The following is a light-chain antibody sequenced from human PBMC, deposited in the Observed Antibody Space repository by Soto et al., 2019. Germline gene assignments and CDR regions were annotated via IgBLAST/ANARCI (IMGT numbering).Light chain of an antibody. CDR3: QQTYRTPRP. V-gene: IGKV1-39*01. Sequence: DIQITQSQSSLSAYVGYRVTITSWASLSISCYLNGYHQKPGKAPKILLYAASSLQSGVPSRFTGSRSVTDFTLTVSSLHPEELATYHRQQTYRTPRPCGQGTKVQLK. CDR1: LSISCY. CDR2: AAS. J-gene: IGKJ1*01.